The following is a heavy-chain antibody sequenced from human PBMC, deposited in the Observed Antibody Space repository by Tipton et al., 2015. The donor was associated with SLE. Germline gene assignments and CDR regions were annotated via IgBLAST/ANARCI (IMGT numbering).Heavy chain of an antibody. V-gene: IGHV4-39*07. CDR3: AKNKAVPGN. CDR2: IYYSGST. D-gene: IGHD1-26*01. CDR1: GGSISSSSYY. J-gene: IGHJ4*02. Sequence: TLSLTCTVSGGSISSSSYYWGWIRQPPGRGLEWIGSIYYSGSTYYNPSLKSRVTISVDTSKNQFSLKLSSVTAADTAVYYCAKNKAVPGNWGQGTLVTVSS.